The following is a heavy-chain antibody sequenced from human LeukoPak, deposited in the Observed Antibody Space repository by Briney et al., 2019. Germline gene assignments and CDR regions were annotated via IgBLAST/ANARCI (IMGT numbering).Heavy chain of an antibody. V-gene: IGHV1-69*05. Sequence: GASVKVSCKASGGTFSSYAISWVRQAPGQGLEWMGRIIPIFGTANYAQKFQGRVTITTDESTSTAYMELSSLRSEDTAVYYCASRGYSYGIFDYWGQGTLVTVSP. CDR3: ASRGYSYGIFDY. D-gene: IGHD5-18*01. CDR1: GGTFSSYA. J-gene: IGHJ4*02. CDR2: IIPIFGTA.